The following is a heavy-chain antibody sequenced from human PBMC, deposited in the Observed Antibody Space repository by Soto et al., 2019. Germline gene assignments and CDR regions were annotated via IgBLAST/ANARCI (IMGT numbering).Heavy chain of an antibody. CDR3: AWGGADYDWDGNWFDP. D-gene: IGHD3-16*01. J-gene: IGHJ5*02. CDR1: GFTFSSYS. CDR2: ISSSSSTI. Sequence: GGSLRLSCAASGFTFSSYSMNWVRQAPGKWLEWVSYISSSSSTIYYADSVKGRFTISRDNAKNSLYLQMNSLRDEDTAVYYCAWGGADYDWDGNWFDPWGQGTLVTVSS. V-gene: IGHV3-48*02.